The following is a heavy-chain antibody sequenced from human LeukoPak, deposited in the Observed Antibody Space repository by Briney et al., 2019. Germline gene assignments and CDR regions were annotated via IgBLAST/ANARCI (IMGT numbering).Heavy chain of an antibody. CDR2: IYYSGST. CDR3: AAFYGSGSYYNVFWFDP. D-gene: IGHD3-10*01. J-gene: IGHJ5*02. Sequence: PGGSLRLSCAASGFTFSSYAMSWIRQPPGKGLEWIGSIYYSGSTYYNPSLKSRFTISVDTSKNQFSLKLSSVTAADTAVYYCAAFYGSGSYYNVFWFDPWGQGTLVTVSS. V-gene: IGHV4-39*01. CDR1: GFTFSSYA.